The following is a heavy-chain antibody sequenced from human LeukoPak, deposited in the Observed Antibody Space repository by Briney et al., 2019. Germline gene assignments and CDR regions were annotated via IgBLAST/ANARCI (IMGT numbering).Heavy chain of an antibody. CDR3: AKDIGSSGYYYPDY. J-gene: IGHJ4*02. Sequence: GGSLRLSCAASGFTFDDYAMHWVRRAPGKGLEWVSGINWNSGSIGYADSVKGRFTISRDNAKNSLYLQMNSLRAEDTALYYCAKDIGSSGYYYPDYWGQGTLVTVSS. CDR2: INWNSGSI. D-gene: IGHD3-22*01. CDR1: GFTFDDYA. V-gene: IGHV3-9*01.